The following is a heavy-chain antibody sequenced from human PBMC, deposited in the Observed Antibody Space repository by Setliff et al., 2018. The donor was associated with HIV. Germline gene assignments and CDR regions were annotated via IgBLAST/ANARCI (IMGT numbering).Heavy chain of an antibody. CDR2: IYHSGST. V-gene: IGHV4-39*01. CDR3: ARHHYSNWFDP. Sequence: SQTLSLTCVASGFTFSNFPMNWVRQAPGKGLEWIGNIYHSGSTYYNPSLKSRVTISVDTSKNQFSLKLSSVTAADTAVYYCARHHYSNWFDPWGQGTLVTVSS. D-gene: IGHD2-15*01. J-gene: IGHJ5*02. CDR1: GFTFSNFP.